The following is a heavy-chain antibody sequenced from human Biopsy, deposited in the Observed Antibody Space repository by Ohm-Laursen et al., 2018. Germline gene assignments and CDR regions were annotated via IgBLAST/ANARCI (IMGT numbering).Heavy chain of an antibody. J-gene: IGHJ4*02. V-gene: IGHV1-46*01. CDR1: GYTFTNYY. Sequence: GASVKVSCKASGYTFTNYYMHWVRQAPGQGLEWMGIINPSGGDTTNAQNFQGRLIMTRDTSTSTVYMELSSLTSEDTAVYSFARTDECDFAFDYWGQGTLVTVSS. CDR3: ARTDECDFAFDY. D-gene: IGHD3-3*01. CDR2: INPSGGDT.